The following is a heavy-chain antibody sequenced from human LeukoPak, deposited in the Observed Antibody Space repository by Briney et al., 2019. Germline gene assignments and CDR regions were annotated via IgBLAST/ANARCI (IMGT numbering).Heavy chain of an antibody. V-gene: IGHV5-10-1*01. D-gene: IGHD3-9*01. CDR3: ARDVRYFDWYWDY. Sequence: GESLKISCKGSGYSFTSYWISWVRQMPGKGLEWMGRIDPSDSYTNYSPSFQGHVTISADKSISTAYLQWSSLKASDTAMYYCARDVRYFDWYWDYRGQGTLVTVSS. CDR2: IDPSDSYT. J-gene: IGHJ4*02. CDR1: GYSFTSYW.